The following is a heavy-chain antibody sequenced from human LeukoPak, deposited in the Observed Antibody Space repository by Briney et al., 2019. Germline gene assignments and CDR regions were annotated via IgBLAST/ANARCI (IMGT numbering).Heavy chain of an antibody. CDR1: GGSFSGYY. CDR2: INHSGST. CDR3: ARSKVRGYYYDSSGPGFDY. Sequence: SETLSLTCAVYGGSFSGYYWSWLRQPPGKGLEWIGEINHSGSTNYNPSLKSRATISVDTSKNQFSLKLSSVTAADTAVYYCARSKVRGYYYDSSGPGFDYWGQGTLVTVSS. J-gene: IGHJ4*02. D-gene: IGHD3-22*01. V-gene: IGHV4-34*01.